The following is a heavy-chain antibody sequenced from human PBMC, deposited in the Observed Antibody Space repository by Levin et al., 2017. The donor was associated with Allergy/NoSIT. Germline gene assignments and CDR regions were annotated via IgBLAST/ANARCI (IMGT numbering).Heavy chain of an antibody. Sequence: GSLRLSCAASGFTFSSYGMHWVRQAPGKGLEWVAVISYDGSNKYYADSVKGRFTISRDNSKNTLYLQMNSLRAEDTAVYYCAKWESGAQGDYWGQGTLVTVSS. V-gene: IGHV3-30*18. D-gene: IGHD1-26*01. CDR1: GFTFSSYG. CDR3: AKWESGAQGDY. CDR2: ISYDGSNK. J-gene: IGHJ4*02.